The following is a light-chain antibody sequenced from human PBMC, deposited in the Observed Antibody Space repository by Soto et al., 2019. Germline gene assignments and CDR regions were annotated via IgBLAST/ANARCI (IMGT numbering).Light chain of an antibody. CDR2: AAS. CDR3: QQNYSLPLT. J-gene: IGKJ3*01. V-gene: IGKV1-39*01. CDR1: QTTSTY. Sequence: DIQMTQFPSSLSASVGDRVTISCRTNQTTSTYLNWYQQKPGKSPNLLIYAASSLQSGVPSRFSGGRSWTSYTLTITNLQPEDFATYYCQQNYSLPLTFGPGTKVDI.